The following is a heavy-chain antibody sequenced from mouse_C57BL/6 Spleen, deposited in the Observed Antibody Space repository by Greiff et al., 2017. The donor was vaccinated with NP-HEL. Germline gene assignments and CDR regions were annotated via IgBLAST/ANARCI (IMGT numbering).Heavy chain of an antibody. Sequence: EVQGVESGGGLVQPGGSLKLSCAASGFTFSDYYMYWVRQTPEKRLEWVAYISTGGGSTYYPDTVKGRFTISRDNAKNTLYLQMSRLKSEDTAMYYCARGYYGSSPLATGLDYWGQGTTLTVSS. V-gene: IGHV5-12*01. D-gene: IGHD1-1*01. CDR3: ARGYYGSSPLATGLDY. CDR1: GFTFSDYY. J-gene: IGHJ2*01. CDR2: ISTGGGST.